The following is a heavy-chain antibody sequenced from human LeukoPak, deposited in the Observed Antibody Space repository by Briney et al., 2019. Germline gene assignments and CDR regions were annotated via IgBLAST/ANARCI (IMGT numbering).Heavy chain of an antibody. V-gene: IGHV1-2*02. J-gene: IGHJ4*02. D-gene: IGHD6-19*01. CDR3: ARAYSSGWYSGKYYFDY. CDR2: INPNSGGT. Sequence: GASVKVSCKASGYTFTGYYMHWVRQAPGQGLEWMGWINPNSGGTNYAQKFQGRVTMTRDTSISTAYMELSRLRSDDTAVYYCARAYSSGWYSGKYYFDYWGQGTLVTVSS. CDR1: GYTFTGYY.